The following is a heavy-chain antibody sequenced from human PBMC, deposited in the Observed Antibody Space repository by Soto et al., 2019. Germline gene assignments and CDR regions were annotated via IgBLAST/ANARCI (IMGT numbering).Heavy chain of an antibody. J-gene: IGHJ6*03. CDR1: GFTFSSYG. CDR2: ISYDGSNK. V-gene: IGHV3-30*18. Sequence: GGSLRLSCAASGFTFSSYGMHWVRQAPGKGLEWVAVISYDGSNKYYADSVKSRFTISRDNSKNTLYMQMNSLRAEDTAVYYCAKSVYSYYMDVWGKGTTVTVSS. CDR3: AKSVYSYYMDV.